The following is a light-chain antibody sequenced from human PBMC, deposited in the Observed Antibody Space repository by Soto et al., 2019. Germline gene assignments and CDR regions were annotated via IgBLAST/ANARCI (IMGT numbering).Light chain of an antibody. J-gene: IGLJ2*01. V-gene: IGLV2-14*01. CDR1: SSDVGGYNY. CDR3: SSYTSSSTLV. Sequence: QSALTQPASVSGPPGKSITISCTGTSSDVGGYNYVSWYQQHPGKAPKLMIYEVSNRPSGVSNRFSGSKSGNTASLTISGLQAEDEADYYCSSYTSSSTLVFGGGTKLTVL. CDR2: EVS.